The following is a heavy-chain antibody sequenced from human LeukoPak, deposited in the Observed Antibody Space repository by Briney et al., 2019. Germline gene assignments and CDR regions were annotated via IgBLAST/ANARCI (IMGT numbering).Heavy chain of an antibody. CDR2: IYYSGSS. Sequence: SENLSLTCTVSGGSISSGVSYWSWIRQHPGKGLEWIAYIYYSGSSSYNPSLKSRVTISVDTSKNQFSLKLSSVTAADTAVYYCARDYRFDSGYDLLDAFDVWGQGTMVTVSS. D-gene: IGHD5-12*01. J-gene: IGHJ3*01. V-gene: IGHV4-31*03. CDR3: ARDYRFDSGYDLLDAFDV. CDR1: GGSISSGVSY.